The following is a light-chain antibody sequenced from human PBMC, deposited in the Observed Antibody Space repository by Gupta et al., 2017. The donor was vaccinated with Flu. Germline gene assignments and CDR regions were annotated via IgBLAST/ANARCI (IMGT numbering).Light chain of an antibody. V-gene: IGLV2-14*01. CDR2: EGT. J-gene: IGLJ1*01. CDR1: RGDIGDYKD. CDR3: TSYAITTTCV. Sequence: SITISCTGTRGDIGDYKDVSWHQQSPGTDPKRIIYEGTNRPSRVSTRFSGSKSGNTASLTISGLQAEDEAEYFCTSYAITTTCVFGSGTTVTVL.